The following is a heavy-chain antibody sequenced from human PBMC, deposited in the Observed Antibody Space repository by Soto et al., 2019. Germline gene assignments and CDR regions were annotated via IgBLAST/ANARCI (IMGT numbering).Heavy chain of an antibody. D-gene: IGHD6-6*01. CDR2: IIPIFGTA. CDR3: AREYSSSSGLLWFDP. J-gene: IGHJ5*02. CDR1: GGTFSSYA. V-gene: IGHV1-69*01. Sequence: QVQLVQSGAEVKKPGSSVKVSCKASGGTFSSYAISWVRQAPGRGLEWMGGIIPIFGTANYAQKFQGRVTITADESTSPAYMELSSLRSEDTAVYYCAREYSSSSGLLWFDPWGQGTLVTVSS.